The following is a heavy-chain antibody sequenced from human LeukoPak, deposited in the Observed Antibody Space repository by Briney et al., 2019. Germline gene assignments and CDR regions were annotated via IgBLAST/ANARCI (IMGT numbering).Heavy chain of an antibody. V-gene: IGHV1-2*02. CDR1: GYTFTGYY. Sequence: ASVKVSCKASGYTFTGYYLHWVRQAPGKGLEWMGCINPNSGDTNYAQKFQGRVTMTRDTSISAAYMELSSLRSDDTAVFYCARGDSSPYYYFDYWGQGTLVTVSS. D-gene: IGHD3-22*01. CDR2: INPNSGDT. J-gene: IGHJ4*02. CDR3: ARGDSSPYYYFDY.